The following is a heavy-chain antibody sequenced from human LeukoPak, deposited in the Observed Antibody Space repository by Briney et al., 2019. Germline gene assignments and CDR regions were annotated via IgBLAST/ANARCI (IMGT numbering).Heavy chain of an antibody. D-gene: IGHD1-26*01. J-gene: IGHJ3*02. CDR3: AIVGATPDAFDI. CDR1: GGSISSSSYY. Sequence: SETLSLTCTVSGGSISSSSYYWGWIRQPPGKGLEWIGSIYYSGSTYYNPSLKSRVTIYVDTSKNQFSLKLSSVSAADTAVYYCAIVGATPDAFDIWGQGTMVTFSS. CDR2: IYYSGST. V-gene: IGHV4-39*01.